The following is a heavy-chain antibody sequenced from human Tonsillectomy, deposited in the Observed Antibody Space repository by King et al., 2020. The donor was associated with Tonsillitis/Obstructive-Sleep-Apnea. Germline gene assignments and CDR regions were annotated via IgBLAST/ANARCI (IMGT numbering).Heavy chain of an antibody. J-gene: IGHJ4*02. CDR3: AHRLRDSGSFNFDY. Sequence: ITLKESGPTLVKPTRTLTLTCTFSGFSLSTSEVGVGWIRQPPGKALEWLALIYWDNGKRYSPSLRRRLTITKDTSKNQVVLTMTNMYPVDTATYYCAHRLRDSGSFNFDYWGQGTLVTVSS. CDR2: IYWDNGK. D-gene: IGHD3-10*01. CDR1: GFSLSTSEVG. V-gene: IGHV2-5*02.